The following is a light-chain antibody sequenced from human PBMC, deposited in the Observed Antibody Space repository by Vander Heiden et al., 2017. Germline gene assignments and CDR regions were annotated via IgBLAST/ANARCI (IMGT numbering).Light chain of an antibody. Sequence: QSALPQPPPVSGAPGQSITISCTGTSSDVGTYNYVSWYQQHPGKAPKLMIYDVSNRPSGVSNRFSGSKSANTASLTISGLQAEDEADYYCSSYTSSSTPVFGGGTKLTVL. V-gene: IGLV2-14*01. CDR1: SSDVGTYNY. J-gene: IGLJ2*01. CDR2: DVS. CDR3: SSYTSSSTPV.